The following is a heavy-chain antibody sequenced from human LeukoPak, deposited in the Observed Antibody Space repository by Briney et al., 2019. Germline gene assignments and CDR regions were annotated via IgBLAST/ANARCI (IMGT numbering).Heavy chain of an antibody. V-gene: IGHV4-4*08. J-gene: IGHJ4*02. Sequence: PSETLSLTCTVSGGSISSYYWSWIRQPPGKGLEWIGYIDNSGSTKYNPSLQSRITMSRDTSKKQFSLKLTSVTAADTAMYYCASGAGWLIDYWGQGTLVSVSS. CDR1: GGSISSYY. D-gene: IGHD6-19*01. CDR2: IDNSGST. CDR3: ASGAGWLIDY.